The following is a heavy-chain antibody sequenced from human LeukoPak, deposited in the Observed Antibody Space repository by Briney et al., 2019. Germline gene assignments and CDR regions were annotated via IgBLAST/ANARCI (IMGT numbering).Heavy chain of an antibody. D-gene: IGHD4/OR15-4a*01. J-gene: IGHJ5*02. CDR3: ARGGGLKDWFDP. CDR2: IKQDGSEK. Sequence: GGSLRLSCAASGFTFSSYWISWVRQAPGKGLEWVANIKQDGSEKYYVDSVKGRFTISRDNAKNSLYLQMNSLRAEDTAVYYCARGGGLKDWFDPWGQGTLVTVSS. CDR1: GFTFSSYW. V-gene: IGHV3-7*01.